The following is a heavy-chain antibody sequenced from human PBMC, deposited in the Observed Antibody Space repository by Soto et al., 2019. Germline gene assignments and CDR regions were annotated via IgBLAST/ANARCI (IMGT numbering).Heavy chain of an antibody. V-gene: IGHV3-23*01. J-gene: IGHJ3*01. CDR2: IGGGDDI. D-gene: IGHD3-3*02. CDR3: AKDSISYNGIYDAFDV. CDR1: GFTFSNYA. Sequence: GGSLSLSCEASGFTFSNYAMAWVRQTPGEGPEWVSTIGGGDDIFYAESVQGRFIISRDDSRSTMYLQMDNLRVEDTAIYFCAKDSISYNGIYDAFDVWGQGTVVTVSS.